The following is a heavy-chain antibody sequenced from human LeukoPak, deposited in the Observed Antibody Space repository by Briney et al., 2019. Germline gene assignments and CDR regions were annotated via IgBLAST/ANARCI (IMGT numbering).Heavy chain of an antibody. J-gene: IGHJ4*02. D-gene: IGHD3-16*02. CDR3: ARDLDLGELSDY. CDR2: ISSSSSYI. Sequence: GGSLRLSCAASGFTFSSYSMNWVRQVPGKGLEWVSSISSSSSYIYYADSVKGRFTISRDNAKNSLYLQMNSLRAEDTAVYYCARDLDLGELSDYWGQGTLVTVSS. V-gene: IGHV3-21*01. CDR1: GFTFSSYS.